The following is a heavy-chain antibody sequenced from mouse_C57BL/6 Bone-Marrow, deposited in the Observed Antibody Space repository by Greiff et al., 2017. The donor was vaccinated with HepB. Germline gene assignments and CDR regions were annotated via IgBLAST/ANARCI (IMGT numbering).Heavy chain of an antibody. Sequence: EVKVEESGPGLVKPSQSLSLTCSVTGYSITSGYYWNWIRQLPGNKLECMGYINYDGSTNYNTSLKNRISITRDTSKNPFFLKLNAVTSEDTATYYSARDQGTEVDYWGKGTTLTVSS. CDR2: INYDGST. CDR3: ARDQGTEVDY. D-gene: IGHD3-2*02. CDR1: GYSITSGYY. V-gene: IGHV3-6*01. J-gene: IGHJ2*01.